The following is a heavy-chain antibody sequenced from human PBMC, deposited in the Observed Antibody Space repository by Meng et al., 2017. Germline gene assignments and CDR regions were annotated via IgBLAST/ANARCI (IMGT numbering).Heavy chain of an antibody. V-gene: IGHV3-33*01. D-gene: IGHD2/OR15-2a*01. CDR2: IWYDGSNK. Sequence: VQLVGVGGGGVQRGRSLRLSGAASGFTFGSYGMHWVRQAPGEGLEWGAVIWYDGSNKYYADSVKGRFTISRDNSKNTLYLQMNSLRAEDTAVYYCARGLSTTYWYFDLWGRGTLVTVSS. CDR1: GFTFGSYG. CDR3: ARGLSTTYWYFDL. J-gene: IGHJ2*01.